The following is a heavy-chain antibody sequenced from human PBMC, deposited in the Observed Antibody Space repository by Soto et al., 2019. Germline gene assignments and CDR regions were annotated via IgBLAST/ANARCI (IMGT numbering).Heavy chain of an antibody. CDR1: GFTFSSYA. D-gene: IGHD3-22*01. CDR3: AKDGYASSDLGAFDI. J-gene: IGHJ3*02. Sequence: EVQLLESGGGLVQPGGSLRLSCAASGFTFSSYAMGRVRQAPGKGLEWVSAISGSGGRTYYADSVKGRFTISRDNSKNTLYLQMNSLRAEDTAVYYCAKDGYASSDLGAFDIWGQGTTVSVSS. V-gene: IGHV3-23*01. CDR2: ISGSGGRT.